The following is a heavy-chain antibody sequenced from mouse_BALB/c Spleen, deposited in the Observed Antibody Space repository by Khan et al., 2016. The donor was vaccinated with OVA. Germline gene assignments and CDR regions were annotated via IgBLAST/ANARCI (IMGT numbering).Heavy chain of an antibody. V-gene: IGHV9-3-1*01. CDR3: ARANGNYWFAY. CDR1: GYTFTNYG. Sequence: QIQLVQSGPELKKPGETVKISCKASGYTFTNYGMNWVKQAPGKGLKWMGWINTYTGEQTYADDFTGRFAFFLETSASTAYLQINKLKNEDTATYFCARANGNYWFAYWGQGTLVPVSA. D-gene: IGHD2-1*01. CDR2: INTYTGEQ. J-gene: IGHJ3*01.